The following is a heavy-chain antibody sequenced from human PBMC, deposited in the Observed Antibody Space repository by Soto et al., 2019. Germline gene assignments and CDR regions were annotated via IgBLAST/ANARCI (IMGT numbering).Heavy chain of an antibody. V-gene: IGHV4-59*01. CDR1: GGSISSYY. D-gene: IGHD3-3*01. CDR3: ARTGATIFGVVPDYYYYYMDV. J-gene: IGHJ6*03. CDR2: IYYSGST. Sequence: SETLSLTCTVSGGSISSYYWSWIRQPPGKGLEWIGYIYYSGSTNYNPSLKSRVTISVDTSKNQFSLKLSSVTAADTAVYYCARTGATIFGVVPDYYYYYMDVWGKGTTVTVSS.